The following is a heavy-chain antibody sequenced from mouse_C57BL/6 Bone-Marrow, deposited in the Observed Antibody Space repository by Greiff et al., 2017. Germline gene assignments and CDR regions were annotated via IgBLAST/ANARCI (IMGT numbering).Heavy chain of an antibody. CDR3: ARHYGFAY. Sequence: QVQLQQSGAELARPGASVKLSCKASGYTFTSYGISWVKQRPGQGLEWIGEIYPRSGNTYYNEKFKGKATLTADKSSSTAYMELRSLTSEDSAVYFCARHYGFAYWGQGTLVTVSA. CDR2: IYPRSGNT. D-gene: IGHD1-1*01. CDR1: GYTFTSYG. V-gene: IGHV1-81*01. J-gene: IGHJ3*01.